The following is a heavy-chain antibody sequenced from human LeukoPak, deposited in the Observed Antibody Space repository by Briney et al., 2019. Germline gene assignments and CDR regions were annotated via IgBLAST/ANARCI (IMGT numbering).Heavy chain of an antibody. J-gene: IGHJ6*02. CDR1: GGSISSYY. CDR2: IYTSGST. V-gene: IGHV4-4*07. CDR3: ARDKLVRGVIKQHPYYYYGMDV. D-gene: IGHD3-10*01. Sequence: SETLSLTCTVSGGSISSYYWSWLRQPAGRGLEWIGRIYTSGSTNYNPSLKSRVTMSVDTSKNQFSLKLSSVTAADTAVYYCARDKLVRGVIKQHPYYYYGMDVWGQGTTVTVSS.